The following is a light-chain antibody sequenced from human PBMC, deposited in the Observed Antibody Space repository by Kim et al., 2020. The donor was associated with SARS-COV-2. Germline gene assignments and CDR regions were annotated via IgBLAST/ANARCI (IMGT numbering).Light chain of an antibody. V-gene: IGKV1-8*01. CDR1: QGISSY. CDR3: QQYYSYPRG. CDR2: AAS. J-gene: IGKJ1*01. Sequence: AIRMTQSPSSLSASTGDRVTITCRASQGISSYLAWYQQKPGKAPKLLIYAASTLQSGVPSRFSGSGSGTDFTLTISCLQSEDFATYYCQQYYSYPRGFGQGTKVDIK.